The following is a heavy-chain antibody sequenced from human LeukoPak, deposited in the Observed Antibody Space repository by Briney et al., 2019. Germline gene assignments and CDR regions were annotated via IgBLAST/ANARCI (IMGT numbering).Heavy chain of an antibody. D-gene: IGHD6-19*01. CDR1: GGTFSSYT. CDR3: ARGEGSGWYLSFDY. V-gene: IGHV1-69*02. J-gene: IGHJ4*02. CDR2: IIPILGIA. Sequence: SVKVSCKASGGTFSSYTISWVRQAPGQGLEWIGRIIPILGIANYAQKFQGRVTITADKSTSTAYMELSSLRSEDTAVYYCARGEGSGWYLSFDYWGQGTLVTVSS.